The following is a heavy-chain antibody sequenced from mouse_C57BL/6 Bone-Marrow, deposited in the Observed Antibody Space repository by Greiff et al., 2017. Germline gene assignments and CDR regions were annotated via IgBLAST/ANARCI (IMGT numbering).Heavy chain of an antibody. CDR2: IYPGNGDT. V-gene: IGHV1-12*01. CDR1: GYTFTSYN. Sequence: QVQLKQSGAELVRPGASVKMSCKASGYTFTSYNMHWVKQTPRQGLEWIGAIYPGNGDTSYNQKFKGKATLTVDKSSSTAYMQLSSLTSEDSAVYFCARSDSSGYVGAMDYWGQGTSVTVSS. J-gene: IGHJ4*01. CDR3: ARSDSSGYVGAMDY. D-gene: IGHD3-2*02.